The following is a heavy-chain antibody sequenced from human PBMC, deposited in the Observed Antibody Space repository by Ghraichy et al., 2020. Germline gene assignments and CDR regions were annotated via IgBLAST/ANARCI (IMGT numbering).Heavy chain of an antibody. CDR1: GGSISNSY. Sequence: SETLSLTCSVSGGSISNSYWSWIRQPPGKGLEWIGYIYYSGSTKYNPSLKSRVTISADTSKNQSSLILSSVIAADTAIYYCATVTYRSGFVRGPHWFDAWGQGTMVTVSS. CDR2: IYYSGST. J-gene: IGHJ5*02. V-gene: IGHV4-59*01. CDR3: ATVTYRSGFVRGPHWFDA. D-gene: IGHD6-25*01.